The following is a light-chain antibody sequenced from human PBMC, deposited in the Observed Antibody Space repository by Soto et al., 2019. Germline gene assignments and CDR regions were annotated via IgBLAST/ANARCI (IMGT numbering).Light chain of an antibody. CDR3: QSYGSSPLFT. J-gene: IGKJ3*01. CDR1: QSISSTY. CDR2: GAS. V-gene: IGKV3-20*01. Sequence: EIVLTQSPDTLSLSPGERATLSCRASQSISSTYLAWFQQKPGQTPRLLISGASSRATGISERFSGSGSGTDFTLTISRLEPEDFAVYWCQSYGSSPLFTVGPGTKVDIK.